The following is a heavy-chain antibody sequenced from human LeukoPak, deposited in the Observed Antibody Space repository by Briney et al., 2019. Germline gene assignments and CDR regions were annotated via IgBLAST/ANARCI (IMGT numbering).Heavy chain of an antibody. D-gene: IGHD6-19*01. V-gene: IGHV4-59*01. CDR1: GGSIDSYY. CDR2: IFYSAST. Sequence: SETLSLTCIVSGGSIDSYYWTWLRQPPGKGLEWIAYIFYSASTNYNPSLKSRATITVDTSKNQFSLNLRSVTAADMAVYYCARRRTSGGYPHFDSWGQGIQVTVSS. J-gene: IGHJ4*02. CDR3: ARRRTSGGYPHFDS.